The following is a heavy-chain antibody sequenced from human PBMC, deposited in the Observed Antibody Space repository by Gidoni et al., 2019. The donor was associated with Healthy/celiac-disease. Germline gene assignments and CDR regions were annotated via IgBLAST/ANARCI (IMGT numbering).Heavy chain of an antibody. V-gene: IGHV4-4*02. CDR2: IYHSGST. CDR3: ARDLRHYYDSSGYYTWYFDL. D-gene: IGHD3-22*01. CDR1: GGSISSSNW. J-gene: IGHJ2*01. Sequence: QVQLQESGPGLVKPSGTLSLTCAVSGGSISSSNWWSWVRQPPGKGLEWIGEIYHSGSTNYNPSLKSRVTISVDKSKNQFSLKLRSVTAADTAVYYCARDLRHYYDSSGYYTWYFDLWGRGTLVTVSS.